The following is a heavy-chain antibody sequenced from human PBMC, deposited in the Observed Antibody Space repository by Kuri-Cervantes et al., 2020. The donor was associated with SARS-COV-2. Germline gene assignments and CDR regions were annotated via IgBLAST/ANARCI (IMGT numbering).Heavy chain of an antibody. CDR1: GFTFDDYT. CDR2: ISWDGGST. Sequence: GGSLRLSCAASGFTFDDYTMHWVRQAPGKGLEWVSLISWDGGSTYYADSVKGRFTISRDNAKNSLYLQMNSLRAEDTAVYYCARGIPSYQNYYYYYMDVWGKGTTVTVSS. CDR3: ARGIPSYQNYYYYYMDV. D-gene: IGHD2-2*01. J-gene: IGHJ6*03. V-gene: IGHV3-43*01.